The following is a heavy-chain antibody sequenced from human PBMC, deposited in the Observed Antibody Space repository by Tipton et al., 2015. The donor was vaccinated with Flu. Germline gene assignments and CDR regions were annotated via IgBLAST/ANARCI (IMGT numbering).Heavy chain of an antibody. D-gene: IGHD3-10*01. J-gene: IGHJ4*02. CDR1: GDSMNYYY. CDR3: ARDRGWPAALDY. CDR2: SFYSGST. Sequence: LRLSCTVSGDSMNYYYWNWIRQPPGKGLQWIGFSFYSGSTSYNPSLKSRATISVDTSRNQFSLNLKSVTAADTAVYYCARDRGWPAALDYWSQGILVTVSS. V-gene: IGHV4-59*01.